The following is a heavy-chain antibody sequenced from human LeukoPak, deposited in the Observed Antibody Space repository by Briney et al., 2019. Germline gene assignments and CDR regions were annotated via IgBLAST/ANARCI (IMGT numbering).Heavy chain of an antibody. CDR2: IYYSGST. J-gene: IGHJ3*02. CDR3: ARLQDYYDSSGYYLGAFDI. Sequence: SETLSLTCTVSGGSISSYYWSWIRQPPGKGLEWIGYIYYSGSTNYHPSLKSRVTISVDTSKNQFSLKLSSVTAADTAVYYCARLQDYYDSSGYYLGAFDIWGQGTMVTVSS. V-gene: IGHV4-59*01. D-gene: IGHD3-22*01. CDR1: GGSISSYY.